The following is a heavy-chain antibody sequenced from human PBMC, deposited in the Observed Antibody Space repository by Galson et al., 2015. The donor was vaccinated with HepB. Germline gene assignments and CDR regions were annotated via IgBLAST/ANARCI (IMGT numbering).Heavy chain of an antibody. D-gene: IGHD6-19*01. Sequence: TLSLTCTVSGGSISSYYWSWIRQPPGKGLEWIGYIYYSGSTNYNPSLKSRVTISVDTSKNQFSLKLSSVTAADTAVYYCARGVKYSSGYHYWGQGTLVTVSS. CDR3: ARGVKYSSGYHY. V-gene: IGHV4-59*01. J-gene: IGHJ4*02. CDR2: IYYSGST. CDR1: GGSISSYY.